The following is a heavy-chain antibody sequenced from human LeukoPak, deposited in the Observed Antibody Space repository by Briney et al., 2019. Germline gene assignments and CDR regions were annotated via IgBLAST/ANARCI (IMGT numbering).Heavy chain of an antibody. CDR3: ARDTARTWPTSGLYSFAY. CDR2: ISSSCNYI. CDR1: GVTFNNYD. D-gene: IGHD3-10*01. Sequence: GGSLRLSCAASGVTFNNYDMNWVRQAPGKGLELVSSISSSCNYIFYADSVKGRFTISRDNAKKSLYLQINSLRAEDTAAYFSARDTARTWPTSGLYSFAYWGQATLVTVYS. V-gene: IGHV3-21*01. J-gene: IGHJ4*02.